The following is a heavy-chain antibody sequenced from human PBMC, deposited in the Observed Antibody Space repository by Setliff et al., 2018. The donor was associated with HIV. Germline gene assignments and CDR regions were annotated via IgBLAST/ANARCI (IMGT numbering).Heavy chain of an antibody. V-gene: IGHV5-51*01. CDR3: VRSDSANWYVDY. J-gene: IGHJ4*02. CDR2: IYPGDSDT. Sequence: RGESLKISCKGSGYTFTSYWIGWVRQMPGKGLEWMGIIYPGDSDTRYSPSFQGQVTISADKSINTAFLQWSSLKASDTAMFYCVRSDSANWYVDYWGQGTLVTVSS. CDR1: GYTFTSYW. D-gene: IGHD1-1*01.